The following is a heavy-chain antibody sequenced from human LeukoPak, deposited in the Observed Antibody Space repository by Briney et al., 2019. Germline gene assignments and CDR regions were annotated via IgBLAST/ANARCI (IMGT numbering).Heavy chain of an antibody. J-gene: IGHJ4*02. CDR2: TYYRSKWYN. Sequence: SQTLSLTCDISGDSVSSNSVAWNWIRQSPSRGLEWLGRTYYRSKWYNDYAVSVKGRITFNADTSRNQLSLHLNSVTPEDTAVYYCARGGAVVGGFDNWGQGTPVIVSS. V-gene: IGHV6-1*01. D-gene: IGHD6-19*01. CDR1: GDSVSSNSVA. CDR3: ARGGAVVGGFDN.